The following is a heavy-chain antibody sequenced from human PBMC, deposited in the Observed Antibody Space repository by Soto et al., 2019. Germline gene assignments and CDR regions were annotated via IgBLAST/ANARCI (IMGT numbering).Heavy chain of an antibody. CDR1: GGTFSRYA. CDR3: VMDNPGFEKFNY. V-gene: IGHV1-69*12. CDR2: IIPIFGTS. D-gene: IGHD2-2*03. J-gene: IGHJ4*02. Sequence: QVQLVQSGAEVKKPGSSVKVSCKASGGTFSRYAISWVRQAPGQGLEWMGGIIPIFGTSNYAQKFQDRVTITADESTSTAYMDLSSLRSEDTAVYYCVMDNPGFEKFNYWGQGTLVTVSS.